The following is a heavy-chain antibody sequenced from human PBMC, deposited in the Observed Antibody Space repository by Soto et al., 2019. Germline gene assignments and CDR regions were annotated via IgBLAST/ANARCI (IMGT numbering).Heavy chain of an antibody. CDR3: ARYLAVAGRGEGFDI. V-gene: IGHV1-69*01. Sequence: QVQLVQSGAEVKKPGSSVKVSCKASGGTFSSYAISWVRQAPGQGLEWMGGIIHIFGTANYAQKFQGRVTITADAYTSTAYMELRSLRAEDTAVYYCARYLAVAGRGEGFDIRGQGTMVTVSS. CDR2: IIHIFGTA. J-gene: IGHJ3*02. D-gene: IGHD6-19*01. CDR1: GGTFSSYA.